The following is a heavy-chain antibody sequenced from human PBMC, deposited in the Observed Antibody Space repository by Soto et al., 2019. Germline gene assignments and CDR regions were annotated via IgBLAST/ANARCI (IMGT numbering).Heavy chain of an antibody. CDR2: MNPNSGNT. CDR3: ARGRRKGEWFLSTYYYYMDV. D-gene: IGHD3-3*01. J-gene: IGHJ6*03. V-gene: IGHV1-8*01. Sequence: GASVKVSCKASGYTFTSYDINWVRQATGQGLEWMGWMNPNSGNTGYAQKFQGRVTMTRNTSISTAYMELSSLRSEDTAVYYCARGRRKGEWFLSTYYYYMDVWGKGTTVTVSS. CDR1: GYTFTSYD.